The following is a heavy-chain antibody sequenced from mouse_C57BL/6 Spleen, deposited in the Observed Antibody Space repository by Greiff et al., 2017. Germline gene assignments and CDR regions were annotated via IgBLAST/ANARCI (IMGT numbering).Heavy chain of an antibody. CDR3: ARIPYGSSPWFAY. Sequence: QVQLQQPGAELVRPGTSVKLSCKASGYTFTSYWMHWVKQRPGQGLEWIGVIDPSDSYTNYNQKFKGKATLTVDTSSRTAYMQLRRLTSADNAVYYCARIPYGSSPWFAYWGKGTLVTVSA. CDR1: GYTFTSYW. CDR2: IDPSDSYT. J-gene: IGHJ3*01. V-gene: IGHV1-59*01. D-gene: IGHD1-1*01.